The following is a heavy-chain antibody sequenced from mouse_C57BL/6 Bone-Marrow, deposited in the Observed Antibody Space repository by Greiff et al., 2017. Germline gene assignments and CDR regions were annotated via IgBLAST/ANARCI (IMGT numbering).Heavy chain of an antibody. D-gene: IGHD2-12*01. CDR3: TCSDSVAWFAI. V-gene: IGHV1-15*01. J-gene: IGHJ3*01. CDR1: GYTFTDYE. Sequence: LVESGAELVRPGASVTLSCKASGYTFTDYEMHWVKQTPVHGLEWIGAIDPETGGTAYNQKFKGKAILTADKSSSTAYMELRSLTSEDSAVFDSTCSDSVAWFAIGCQGNLVTVSA. CDR2: IDPETGGT.